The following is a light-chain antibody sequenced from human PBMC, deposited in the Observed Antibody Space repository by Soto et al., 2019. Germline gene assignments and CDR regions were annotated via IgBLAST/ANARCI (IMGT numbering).Light chain of an antibody. CDR1: QSIGNW. J-gene: IGKJ5*01. CDR3: QQYGSSPPIT. V-gene: IGKV1-5*03. CDR2: KAS. Sequence: DVQMTQTPSSLSASVGDRVILTCRASQSIGNWLAWYQQKPGEAPKLLIYKASSLESGVPTRFSGSGSGTDFTLTISSLQPEDFAVYYCQQYGSSPPITFGQGTRLEIK.